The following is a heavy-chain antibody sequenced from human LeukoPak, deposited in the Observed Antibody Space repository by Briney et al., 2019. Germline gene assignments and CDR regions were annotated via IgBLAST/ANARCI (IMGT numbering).Heavy chain of an antibody. J-gene: IGHJ5*02. CDR1: GYTFTNYG. CDR3: ARALIASSEGWFDP. CDR2: ISAYDGNT. D-gene: IGHD6-13*01. V-gene: IGHV1-18*01. Sequence: ASVKVSCKASGYTFTNYGIIWVRQAPGHGLEWRGWISAYDGNTQYAQKLQGRVTMTTDTSTSTAYMELRSLRSDDTAMYYCARALIASSEGWFDPWGQGTLVTVSS.